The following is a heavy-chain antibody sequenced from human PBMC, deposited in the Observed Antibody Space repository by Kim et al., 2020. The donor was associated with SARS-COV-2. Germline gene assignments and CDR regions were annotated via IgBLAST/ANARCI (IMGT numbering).Heavy chain of an antibody. J-gene: IGHJ6*02. CDR3: ARRPRWILTGHYGMDV. CDR2: IYYSGST. Sequence: SETLSLTCTVSGGSISSSSYYWGWIRQPPGKGLEWIGSIYYSGSTYYNPSLKSRVTISVDTSKNQFSLKLSSVTAADTAVYYCARRPRWILTGHYGMDVWGQGTTVTVSS. CDR1: GGSISSSSYY. D-gene: IGHD3-9*01. V-gene: IGHV4-39*01.